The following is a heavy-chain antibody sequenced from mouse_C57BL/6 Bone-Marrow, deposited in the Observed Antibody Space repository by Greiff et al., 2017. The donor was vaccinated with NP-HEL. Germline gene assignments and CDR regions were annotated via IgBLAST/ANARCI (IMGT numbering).Heavy chain of an antibody. J-gene: IGHJ2*01. Sequence: VKLVESGAELVKPGASVKISCKASGYAFSSYWMNWVKQRPGKGLEWIGQIYPGDGDTNYNGKFKGKATLTADKSSSTAYMQLSSLTSEDSAVYFCARGFVTTVVAYYFDYWGQGTTLTVSS. CDR1: GYAFSSYW. CDR2: IYPGDGDT. D-gene: IGHD1-1*01. V-gene: IGHV1-80*01. CDR3: ARGFVTTVVAYYFDY.